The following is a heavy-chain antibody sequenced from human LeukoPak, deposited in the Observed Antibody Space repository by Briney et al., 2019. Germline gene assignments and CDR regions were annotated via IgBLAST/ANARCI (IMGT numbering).Heavy chain of an antibody. Sequence: PGGSLRLSCAASGFTFSSYAMSWVRQAPGKGLEWVSAISGSGGSTYYADSVKGRFTISRDNAKNSLYLQMNSLRAEDTAVYYCARDRLDAFDIWGQGTMVTVSS. V-gene: IGHV3-23*01. CDR3: ARDRLDAFDI. CDR1: GFTFSSYA. J-gene: IGHJ3*02. CDR2: ISGSGGST.